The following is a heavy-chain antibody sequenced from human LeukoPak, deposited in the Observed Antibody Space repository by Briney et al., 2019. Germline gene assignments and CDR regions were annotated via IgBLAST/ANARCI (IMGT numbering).Heavy chain of an antibody. CDR3: ARLERFIVATTGELGY. Sequence: SETLSLTCTVSGGSISSSSYYWGWIRQPPGKGLEWIGSIYYSGSTYYNPSLKSRVTISVDTSKNQFSLKLSSVTAADTAVYYCARLERFIVATTGELGYWGQGTLVTVSS. CDR2: IYYSGST. J-gene: IGHJ4*02. D-gene: IGHD5-12*01. CDR1: GGSISSSSYY. V-gene: IGHV4-39*01.